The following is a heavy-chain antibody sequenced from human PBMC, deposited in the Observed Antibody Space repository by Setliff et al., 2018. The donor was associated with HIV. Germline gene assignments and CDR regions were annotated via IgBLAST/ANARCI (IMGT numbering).Heavy chain of an antibody. D-gene: IGHD6-19*01. V-gene: IGHV4-39*01. CDR1: GGSISNNSYY. Sequence: PSETLSLTCTVSGGSISNNSYYWGWVRQPPGKGLELIGNLFYNGNTYYNPSLKSRVTISVDTSKKQFSLKLRSVTAADTAVYYCARHVSSGWNRGPFDPWGQGTLVTVSS. J-gene: IGHJ5*02. CDR2: LFYNGNT. CDR3: ARHVSSGWNRGPFDP.